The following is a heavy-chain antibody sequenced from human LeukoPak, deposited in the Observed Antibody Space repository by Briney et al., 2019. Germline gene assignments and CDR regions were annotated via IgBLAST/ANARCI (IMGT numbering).Heavy chain of an antibody. CDR2: INPSGGST. J-gene: IGHJ3*02. CDR1: GYTFTSYY. D-gene: IGHD2-15*01. CDR3: ARSSATWDAFDI. Sequence: ASVKVSCKASGYTFTSYYMHWVRQAPGQGLEWMGIINPSGGSTSYAQKFQGRVTMTRDMSTSTVYMELSSLRSEDTAVYYCARSSATWDAFDIWGQGTMVTVSS. V-gene: IGHV1-46*01.